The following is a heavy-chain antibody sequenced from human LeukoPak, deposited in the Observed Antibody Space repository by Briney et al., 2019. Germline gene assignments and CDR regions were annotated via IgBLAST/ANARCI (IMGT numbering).Heavy chain of an antibody. V-gene: IGHV3-33*01. CDR2: IWNAGTNT. CDR3: VGDTPPGGDYYLDY. J-gene: IGHJ4*02. D-gene: IGHD3-16*01. Sequence: GGSLRLSCAASGFSFSTYGMHWVRQAPGKGLEWVALIWNAGTNTYYADSVKGRFTISRDNTKNTLYLQMNSLRAEDTAVYYCVGDTPPGGDYYLDYWGQGTLVIVSS. CDR1: GFSFSTYG.